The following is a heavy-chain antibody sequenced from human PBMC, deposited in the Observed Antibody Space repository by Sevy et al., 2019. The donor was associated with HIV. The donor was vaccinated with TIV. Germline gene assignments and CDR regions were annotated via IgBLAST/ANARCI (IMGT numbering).Heavy chain of an antibody. V-gene: IGHV4-30-4*08. CDR1: GGSISSSETY. J-gene: IGHJ4*02. CDR2: IHYTGGT. Sequence: SETLSLTCTVSGGSISSSETYWSWIRQSPGGGLEWIGYIHYTGGTYYNPFLKDRVAMSVDTSERQFSLRLSLLTAADTAGYFCASKRGYNHGPFDYWGQGTLVTVSS. CDR3: ASKRGYNHGPFDY. D-gene: IGHD5-12*01.